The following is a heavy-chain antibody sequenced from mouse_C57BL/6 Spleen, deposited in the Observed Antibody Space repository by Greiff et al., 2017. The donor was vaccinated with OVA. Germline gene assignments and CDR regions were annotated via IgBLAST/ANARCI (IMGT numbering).Heavy chain of an antibody. CDR1: GYTFTDYY. J-gene: IGHJ3*01. V-gene: IGHV1-26*01. D-gene: IGHD2-5*01. CDR3: ARMAYYSNFLAY. CDR2: INPNNGGT. Sequence: EVQLQQSGPELVKPGASVKISCKASGYTFTDYYMTWVKQSHGTSLEWIGDINPNNGGTSYNQKFKGKATLTVDKSSSTAYMELRSLTSEDSAVYYCARMAYYSNFLAYWGQGTLVTVSA.